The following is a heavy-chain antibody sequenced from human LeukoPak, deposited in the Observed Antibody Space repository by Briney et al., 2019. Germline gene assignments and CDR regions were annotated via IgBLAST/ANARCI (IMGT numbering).Heavy chain of an antibody. CDR1: GFIFIDYW. Sequence: GGSLRLSCEISGFIFIDYWMHWVRQVPGKGPVWVSRINPDGTATNYADSVKGRFIIPRDNAKNTLYLQMNSLRVEDTAMYYCARSLPGLDVWGQGTTVTVSS. J-gene: IGHJ6*02. CDR2: INPDGTAT. V-gene: IGHV3-74*01. CDR3: ARSLPGLDV.